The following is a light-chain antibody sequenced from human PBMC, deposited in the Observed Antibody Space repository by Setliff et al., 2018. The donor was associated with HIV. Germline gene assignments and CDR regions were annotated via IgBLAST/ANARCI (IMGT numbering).Light chain of an antibody. V-gene: IGLV2-14*01. CDR3: SSYTSSTTRV. Sequence: QSALTQPASVSGSPGQSITISCTGSSSDIGAYNYVSWYQHHPGKAPKLMIYEVRNRPSGVSNRFSGSKSGNTASLTISGLQAEDEADYYCSSYTSSTTRVFGTGTKGTV. CDR2: EVR. J-gene: IGLJ1*01. CDR1: SSDIGAYNY.